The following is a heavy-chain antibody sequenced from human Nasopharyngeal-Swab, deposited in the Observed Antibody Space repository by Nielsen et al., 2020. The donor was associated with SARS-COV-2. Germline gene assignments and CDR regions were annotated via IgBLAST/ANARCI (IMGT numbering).Heavy chain of an antibody. CDR2: ISAYNGNT. CDR1: GYTFTSYG. CDR3: ARFVTTSYYYYGMDV. D-gene: IGHD3-22*01. J-gene: IGHJ6*02. Sequence: ASVKVSCKASGYTFTSYGISWVRQAPGQGLEWMGWISAYNGNTNYAQKLQGRVTMTTDTSTSTAYMELRSLRSDDTAVYYCARFVTTSYYYYGMDVWGLGTTVTVSS. V-gene: IGHV1-18*01.